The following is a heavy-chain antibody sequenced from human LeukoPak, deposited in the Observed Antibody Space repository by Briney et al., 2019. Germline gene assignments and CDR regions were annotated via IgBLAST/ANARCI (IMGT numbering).Heavy chain of an antibody. J-gene: IGHJ6*04. V-gene: IGHV3-74*01. CDR1: GFTFSYYW. CDR2: ISTGGSST. Sequence: GGSLRLSCAASGFTFSYYWMHWVRQAPGKGLVWVSRISTGGSSTTYADSVKGRFTISRDNAKNSLYLQMNSLRAEDTAVYYCAELGITMIGGVWGKGTTVTISS. D-gene: IGHD3-10*02. CDR3: AELGITMIGGV.